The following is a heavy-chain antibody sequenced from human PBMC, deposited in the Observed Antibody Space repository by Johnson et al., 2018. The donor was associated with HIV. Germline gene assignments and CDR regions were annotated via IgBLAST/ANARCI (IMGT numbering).Heavy chain of an antibody. V-gene: IGHV3-9*01. CDR3: AKDRAVARWDAFDI. CDR2: ISWNSGSI. D-gene: IGHD6-19*01. CDR1: GFTFDDYA. J-gene: IGHJ3*02. Sequence: VQLVESGGGLVQPGRSLRLSCAASGFTFDDYAMHWVRQAPGKGLEWVSGISWNSGSIGYADSVKGRFPISRDNAKNSLYLQMSSLRAEDTALYYCAKDRAVARWDAFDIWGQGTMVTVSS.